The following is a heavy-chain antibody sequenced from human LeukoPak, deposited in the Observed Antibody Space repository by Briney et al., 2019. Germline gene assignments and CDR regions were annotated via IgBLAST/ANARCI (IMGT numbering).Heavy chain of an antibody. D-gene: IGHD2-15*01. J-gene: IGHJ6*03. Sequence: ASVKVSCKASGYAFTRHYMHWVRQAPGQGLEWMGLINPSGSSTIYAQKFQGRVTMTRDMSTSTDYMELNSLSAEDTAVYYCAKNGDRGAYCSGGTCYPYYYYYMDVWGKGTTVTISS. V-gene: IGHV1-46*01. CDR3: AKNGDRGAYCSGGTCYPYYYYYMDV. CDR1: GYAFTRHY. CDR2: INPSGSST.